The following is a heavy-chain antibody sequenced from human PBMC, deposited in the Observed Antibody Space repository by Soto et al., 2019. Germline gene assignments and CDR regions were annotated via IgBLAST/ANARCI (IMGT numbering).Heavy chain of an antibody. D-gene: IGHD6-13*01. CDR3: ARDPIAAARKPNWFDP. V-gene: IGHV3-74*01. CDR1: GFTFSSYW. J-gene: IGHJ5*02. CDR2: INSDGSST. Sequence: GGSLRLSCAASGFTFSSYWRHWVRQAPGKGLVWVSRINSDGSSTSYADSVKGRFTISRDNAKNTLYLQMNSLRAEDTAVYYCARDPIAAARKPNWFDPWGQGTLVTASS.